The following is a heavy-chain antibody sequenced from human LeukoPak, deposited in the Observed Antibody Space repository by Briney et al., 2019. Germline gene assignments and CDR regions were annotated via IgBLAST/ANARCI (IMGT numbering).Heavy chain of an antibody. CDR2: IYRSGST. CDR3: ARQGYCSSTSCYKNPEYFQH. D-gene: IGHD2-2*02. J-gene: IGHJ1*01. V-gene: IGHV4-38-2*01. Sequence: SETLSLTCAVSGYSISSGYYWGWIRQPPGKGLEWIGSIYRSGSTYYNPSLKSRVTISVDTSKNQFSLKLSSVTAADTAVYYCARQGYCSSTSCYKNPEYFQHWGQGTLVTVSS. CDR1: GYSISSGYY.